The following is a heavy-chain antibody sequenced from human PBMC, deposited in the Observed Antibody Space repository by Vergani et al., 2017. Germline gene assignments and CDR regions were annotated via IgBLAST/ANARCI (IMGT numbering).Heavy chain of an antibody. Sequence: QVQLVQSGAEVKKPGASVKVSCKASGYTFTGYYMHWVRQAPGQGLEWMGWINPYSGGTTYAQKFQGRVTMTRDTSISTAYMELSRLRSDDTAVYYCARGGIVGATPFPIWGQGTLVTVSS. CDR3: ARGGIVGATPFPI. J-gene: IGHJ4*02. D-gene: IGHD1-26*01. CDR2: INPYSGGT. V-gene: IGHV1-2*02. CDR1: GYTFTGYY.